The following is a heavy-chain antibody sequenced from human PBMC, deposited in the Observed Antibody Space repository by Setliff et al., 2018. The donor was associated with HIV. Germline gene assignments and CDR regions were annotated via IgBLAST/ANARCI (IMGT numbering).Heavy chain of an antibody. CDR1: GCSISSSSYY. J-gene: IGHJ5*02. CDR2: IYYSGST. V-gene: IGHV4-39*07. Sequence: SETLSLTCTVSGCSISSSSYYWCWIRQPPGKGLEWIGSIYYSGSTYYNPSLKSRVTISVDTSKNQFSLKLYSVTAADTAVYYCATSRVVVLRFDPWGQGTLVTVSS. D-gene: IGHD3-22*01. CDR3: ATSRVVVLRFDP.